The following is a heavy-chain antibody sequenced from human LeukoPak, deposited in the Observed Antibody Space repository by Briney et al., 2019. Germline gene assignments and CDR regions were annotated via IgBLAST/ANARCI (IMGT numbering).Heavy chain of an antibody. CDR2: IYYSGST. V-gene: IGHV4-39*07. J-gene: IGHJ4*02. D-gene: IGHD4-17*01. CDR1: GGSISSSSYY. Sequence: PSETLSLTCTVSGGSISSSSYYWGWIRQPPGKGLEWIGSIYYSGSTYYNPSLKSRVTISVDTSKSQFSLKVSSVTAADTAVYYCARAGHYGATLDYWGQGTLVTVSS. CDR3: ARAGHYGATLDY.